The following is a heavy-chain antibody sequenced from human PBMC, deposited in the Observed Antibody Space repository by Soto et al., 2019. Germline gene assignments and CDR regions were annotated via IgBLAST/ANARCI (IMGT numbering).Heavy chain of an antibody. V-gene: IGHV1-24*01. CDR2: FDPEDGET. CDR3: ATALPHASTYYDFWSGWNFDY. Sequence: ASVKVSSKVSGYTLTELSMHWVRQAPGKGLEWMGGFDPEDGETIYAQKFQGRVTMTEDTSTDTAYMELSGLRSEDTAVYYCATALPHASTYYDFWSGWNFDYWGQGTLVTVSS. J-gene: IGHJ4*02. D-gene: IGHD3-3*01. CDR1: GYTLTELS.